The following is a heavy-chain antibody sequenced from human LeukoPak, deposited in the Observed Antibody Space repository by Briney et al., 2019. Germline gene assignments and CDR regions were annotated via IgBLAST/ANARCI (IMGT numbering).Heavy chain of an antibody. J-gene: IGHJ4*02. CDR3: AKDLCRQDGSSCYSDY. V-gene: IGHV3-23*01. CDR2: ISGSGVST. D-gene: IGHD6-13*01. CDR1: GFTFSNYA. Sequence: GGSLRLSCAASGFTFSNYAMSWVRQAPGKGLEWVSVISGSGVSTYYADSVKGRFTISRDNSKNTLYLQMDSLRAEDTAVYYCAKDLCRQDGSSCYSDYWGQGTLVTVPS.